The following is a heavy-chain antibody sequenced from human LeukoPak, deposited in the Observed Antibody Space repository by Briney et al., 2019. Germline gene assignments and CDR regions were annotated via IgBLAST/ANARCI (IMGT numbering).Heavy chain of an antibody. D-gene: IGHD5-12*01. CDR2: IKENGNEK. J-gene: IGHJ4*02. V-gene: IGHV3-7*01. Sequence: GGSLRLSCAASGFTFSRSWMTWVRQAPGRGLEWVANIKENGNEKNYMDSVRDRFSISRDNAKNSLFLQLNNLRAEDTAVYYCARGDNSGSYFDYWGQGTLVTVSS. CDR3: ARGDNSGSYFDY. CDR1: GFTFSRSW.